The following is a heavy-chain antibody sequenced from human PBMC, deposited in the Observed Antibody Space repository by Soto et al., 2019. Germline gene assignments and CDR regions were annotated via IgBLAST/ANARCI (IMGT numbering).Heavy chain of an antibody. J-gene: IGHJ5*02. CDR3: ARDIMSAFAP. Sequence: GGSLRLSCAASGFTFSSYGMHWVRQAPGKGLEWVAVIWYDGSNKYYADSGKGRFTISRDNSKNTLYLKMNSLRAEDTAVYYGARDIMSAFAPWGQGTLVPVSS. CDR1: GFTFSSYG. CDR2: IWYDGSNK. V-gene: IGHV3-33*01.